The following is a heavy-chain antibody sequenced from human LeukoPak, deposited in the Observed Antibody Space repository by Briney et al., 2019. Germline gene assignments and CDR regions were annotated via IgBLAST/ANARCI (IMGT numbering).Heavy chain of an antibody. V-gene: IGHV3-48*02. CDR3: ARDHDWAFDL. D-gene: IGHD3-9*01. Sequence: PGGSLRLSCEGSGFPFGSYVMSWVRQAPGKGLEWIAYINHNAEMIFYPDFVKGRFTISRDSPKKSLYLQMNALRYEDTAIYYCARDHDWAFDLWGQGTLVTVSS. CDR2: INHNAEMI. CDR1: GFPFGSYV. J-gene: IGHJ4*02.